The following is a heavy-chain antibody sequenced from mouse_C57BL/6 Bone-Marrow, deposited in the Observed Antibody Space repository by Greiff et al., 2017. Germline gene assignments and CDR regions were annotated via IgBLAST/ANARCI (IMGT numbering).Heavy chain of an antibody. CDR1: GFNIKDDY. J-gene: IGHJ3*01. CDR2: IDPENGDT. D-gene: IGHD2-4*01. V-gene: IGHV14-4*01. CDR3: TTCSYDYPFAY. Sequence: VQLQQSGAELVRPGASVKLSCTASGFNIKDDYMHWVKQRPEQGLEWIGWIDPENGDTEYASKFQGKATITADTSSNTAYLQLNSLTSEDTAVYYCTTCSYDYPFAYWGQGTLVTVSA.